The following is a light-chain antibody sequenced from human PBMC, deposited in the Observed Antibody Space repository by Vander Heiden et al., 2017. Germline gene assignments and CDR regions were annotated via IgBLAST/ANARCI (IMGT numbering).Light chain of an antibody. CDR3: SSYAGNNNKV. J-gene: IGLJ1*01. CDR2: EVT. CDR1: SSDVGGYEY. V-gene: IGLV2-8*01. Sequence: QSALAQPPSASGSPGQSVAISCTGSSSDVGGYEYVSWYQQHPGKAPKLIIYEVTKRSSGVPDRFSGSKSGNTASLTVSGLQAEDEADYYCSSYAGNNNKVFGTGTKVTGL.